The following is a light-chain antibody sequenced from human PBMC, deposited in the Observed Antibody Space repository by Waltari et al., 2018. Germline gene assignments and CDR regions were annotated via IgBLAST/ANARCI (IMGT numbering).Light chain of an antibody. V-gene: IGLV4-69*01. CDR3: QTGGHGTWV. CDR2: VNSDGSH. CDR1: SGHSSTI. J-gene: IGLJ3*02. Sequence: QLVLTQSPSASASLGHSVKLPSTLTSGHSSTILAWHQQQPEKGPRYLMKVNSDGSHSKGDEIPDRFSGSSSGAERYLTISSVQSEDEADYYCQTGGHGTWVFGGGTTLTVL.